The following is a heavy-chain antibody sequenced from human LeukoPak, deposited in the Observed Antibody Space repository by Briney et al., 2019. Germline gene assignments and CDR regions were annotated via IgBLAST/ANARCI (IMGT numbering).Heavy chain of an antibody. D-gene: IGHD7-27*01. CDR2: IHHSGNS. Sequence: SETLSLNGTVSGASGTDYYWSWIRQSPGKGLEWISYIHHSGNSDYNPSLRSRVTTSLDTSKNQFSLNLISVTAADTAVYYCTRGHWGLQSWGQGTLVTVSS. J-gene: IGHJ5*02. CDR3: TRGHWGLQS. V-gene: IGHV4-59*02. CDR1: GASGTDYY.